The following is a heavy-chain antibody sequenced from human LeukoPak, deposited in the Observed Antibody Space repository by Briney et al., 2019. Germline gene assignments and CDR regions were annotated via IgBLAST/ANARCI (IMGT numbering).Heavy chain of an antibody. CDR2: IYHSGST. CDR3: ARLLPGGALNYYYYYMDV. J-gene: IGHJ6*03. CDR1: GYSISSGYY. V-gene: IGHV4-38-2*02. D-gene: IGHD3-22*01. Sequence: SETLSLTCTVSGYSISSGYYWGWIRQPPGKGLEWIGSIYHSGSTYYNPSLKSRVTISVDTSKNQFSLKLSSVTAADTAVYYCARLLPGGALNYYYYYMDVWGKGTTVTISS.